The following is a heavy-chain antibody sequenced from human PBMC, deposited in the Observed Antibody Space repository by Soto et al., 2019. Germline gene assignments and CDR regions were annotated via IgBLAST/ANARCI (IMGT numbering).Heavy chain of an antibody. CDR1: GFTFNNYG. Sequence: GGSLRLSCAASGFTFNNYGMHWVRQAPGKGLEWVAVISNDGNDKYYANSVKGRFTISRDNSKNTLYLQMNSLRAEDTAVYYCARDGGLTRSVSLDYWGQGTLVTVSS. CDR3: ARDGGLTRSVSLDY. J-gene: IGHJ4*02. V-gene: IGHV3-30*03. D-gene: IGHD3-16*01. CDR2: ISNDGNDK.